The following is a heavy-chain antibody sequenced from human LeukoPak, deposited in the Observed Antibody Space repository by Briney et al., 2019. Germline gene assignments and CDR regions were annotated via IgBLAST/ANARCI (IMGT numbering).Heavy chain of an antibody. CDR2: IYTRGST. J-gene: IGHJ4*02. CDR3: AGVNSGWYNDY. Sequence: SETLSLTCSVSGGFNTHYYWSWIRQPAGKGLEWIGRIYTRGSTNYNPSLKSRVTMSVDTSKNQFSLKLSSVTAADTAVYYCAGVNSGWYNDYWGQGTLVTVSS. D-gene: IGHD6-19*01. CDR1: GGFNTHYY. V-gene: IGHV4-4*07.